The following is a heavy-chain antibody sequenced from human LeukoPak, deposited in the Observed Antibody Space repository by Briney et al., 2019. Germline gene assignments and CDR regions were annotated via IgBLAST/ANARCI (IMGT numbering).Heavy chain of an antibody. V-gene: IGHV4-4*07. J-gene: IGHJ4*02. Sequence: SETLSLTCTASGGSISSYYWSWIRQPAGKGLEWIGRIYTSGSTYYNPSLKSRVTISVDTSKNQFSLKLSSVTAADTAVYYCARGRGYGDLYYFDYWGQGTLVTVSS. D-gene: IGHD4-17*01. CDR1: GGSISSYY. CDR3: ARGRGYGDLYYFDY. CDR2: IYTSGST.